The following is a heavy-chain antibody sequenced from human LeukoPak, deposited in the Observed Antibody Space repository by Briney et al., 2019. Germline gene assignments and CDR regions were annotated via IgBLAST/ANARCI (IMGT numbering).Heavy chain of an antibody. J-gene: IGHJ5*02. V-gene: IGHV1-18*01. D-gene: IGHD3-10*01. CDR1: GYTFTSYG. CDR2: ISAYNGNT. CDR3: ARQQYYYGSGGPYNWFDP. Sequence: ASVKVSCKASGYTFTSYGISWVRQAPGQGLEWMGWISAYNGNTNYAQKLQGRATMTTDTSTSTAYMELRSLGSDDTAVYYCARQQYYYGSGGPYNWFDPWGQGTLVTVSS.